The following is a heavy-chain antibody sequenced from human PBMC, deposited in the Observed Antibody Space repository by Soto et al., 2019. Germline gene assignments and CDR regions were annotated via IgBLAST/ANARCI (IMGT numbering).Heavy chain of an antibody. Sequence: QVQLQESGPGLVKPSGTLSLTCAVSGGSISSSNWWSWVRQPPGKGLEWIGEIYHSGSTNYNPSLKSRVTIPVDKSKNQFPLKLSSVTAADTAVYYCASGRRGYSGYDLGSFDYWGQGTLVTVSS. CDR3: ASGRRGYSGYDLGSFDY. V-gene: IGHV4-4*02. D-gene: IGHD5-12*01. CDR2: IYHSGST. CDR1: GGSISSSNW. J-gene: IGHJ4*02.